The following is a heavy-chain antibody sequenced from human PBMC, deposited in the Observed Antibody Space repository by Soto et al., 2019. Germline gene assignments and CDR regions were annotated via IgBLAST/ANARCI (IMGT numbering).Heavy chain of an antibody. CDR3: ATAPTGRYWGFFDS. CDR2: IYFSGFT. CDR1: GGSISNYY. D-gene: IGHD2-8*02. J-gene: IGHJ4*02. Sequence: SETLSLTCTVSGGSISNYYWNWFRQPPGEGLEWIGYIYFSGFTNYNPSLKSRVAISLDMSRFQFSLKLASVTAADTAVYYCATAPTGRYWGFFDSWGRGTLVTVPS. V-gene: IGHV4-59*01.